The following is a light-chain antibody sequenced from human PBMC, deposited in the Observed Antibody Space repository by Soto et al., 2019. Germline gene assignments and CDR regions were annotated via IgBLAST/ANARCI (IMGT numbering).Light chain of an antibody. CDR2: DAS. V-gene: IGKV3-15*01. CDR1: QSVRSN. Sequence: ETALTQSPATRSMSPGERATLSCRASQSVRSNLAWYQQKPGQPPRLLIYDASSRATGIPSRFSGSGSGTEFTLTISSLKSEDFAVYYCQQYDNWPLTFGQGTKVDIK. J-gene: IGKJ1*01. CDR3: QQYDNWPLT.